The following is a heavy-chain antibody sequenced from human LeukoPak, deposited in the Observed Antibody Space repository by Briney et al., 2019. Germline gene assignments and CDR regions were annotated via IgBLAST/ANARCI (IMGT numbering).Heavy chain of an antibody. J-gene: IGHJ3*02. D-gene: IGHD3-9*01. CDR3: ARLTVLRYFDWSFDAFDI. CDR2: IKQDGSEK. CDR1: GFPFSSYW. Sequence: GGSLRLSCTASGFPFSSYWMSWVRQAPGKGLEWVSNIKQDGSEKYYVDSVKGRFTISRDNAKNSLYLQMNSLRAEDTAVYYCARLTVLRYFDWSFDAFDIWGQGTMVTVSS. V-gene: IGHV3-7*01.